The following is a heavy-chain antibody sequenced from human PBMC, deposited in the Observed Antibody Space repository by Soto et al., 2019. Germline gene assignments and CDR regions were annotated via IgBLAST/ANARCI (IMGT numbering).Heavy chain of an antibody. J-gene: IGHJ4*02. V-gene: IGHV1-46*04. Sequence: ASVKVSCKASGCTLTSDYMHWVRQAPGQGLEWMGIINPSGGSTSYADSVKGRFTISRDNSKNTLYLQMNSLRAEDTAVYYCARDQGIHASVFDYWGQGTLVTVSS. D-gene: IGHD5-18*01. CDR1: GCTLTSDY. CDR3: ARDQGIHASVFDY. CDR2: INPSGGST.